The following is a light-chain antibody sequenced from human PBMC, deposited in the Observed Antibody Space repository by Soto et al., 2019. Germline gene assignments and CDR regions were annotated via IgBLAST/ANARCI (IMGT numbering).Light chain of an antibody. Sequence: DIQMTQSPSSLSASVGDRVTISCRASQSINAFLTWYQQKPGEAPRLLIYGASKLQGGVPSRFSGSGSGTDFTLTISSLQPEDFALYYCQQSYSIPFTFGQGTKLEIK. V-gene: IGKV1-39*01. CDR3: QQSYSIPFT. CDR2: GAS. CDR1: QSINAF. J-gene: IGKJ2*01.